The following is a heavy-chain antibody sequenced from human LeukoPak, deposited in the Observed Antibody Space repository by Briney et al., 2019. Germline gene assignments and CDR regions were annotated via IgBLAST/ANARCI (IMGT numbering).Heavy chain of an antibody. V-gene: IGHV3-48*01. CDR3: ARASSGWYDPIY. CDR2: ISSSSTI. CDR1: GFTFSSYS. J-gene: IGHJ4*02. Sequence: GGSLRLSCAASGFTFSSYSMNWVRQAPGKGLEWVSYISSSSTIYYADSVKGRFTISRDNAKNSLYLQMNSLRAEDTAVYYCARASSGWYDPIYWGQGTLVTVSS. D-gene: IGHD6-19*01.